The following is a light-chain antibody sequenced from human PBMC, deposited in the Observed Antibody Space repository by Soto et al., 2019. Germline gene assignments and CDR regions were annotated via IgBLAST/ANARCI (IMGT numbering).Light chain of an antibody. Sequence: QSALTQPRSVSGSPGQSVSISCTATGSDVGGYDYVSWFQQHPGRAPKLMIYDVIKRPSGVPDRFSGSKSGNTASLTISGLQAEDEADYYCCSYGGSYTVVFGGGTKLTVL. CDR2: DVI. J-gene: IGLJ2*01. CDR1: GSDVGGYDY. CDR3: CSYGGSYTVV. V-gene: IGLV2-11*01.